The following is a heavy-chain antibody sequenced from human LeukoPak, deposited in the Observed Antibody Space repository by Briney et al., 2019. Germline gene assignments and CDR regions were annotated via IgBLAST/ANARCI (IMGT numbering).Heavy chain of an antibody. CDR3: ARWWILFWYFDL. CDR1: GGSFSGYY. CDR2: INHSGST. Sequence: SETLSLTCAVYGGSFSGYYWSWIRQPPGKGLEWIGEINHSGSTNYNPSLKSRVTISVDTSKNQFSLKLSSVTAADTAVYYCARWWILFWYFDLWGRGTLVTVSS. J-gene: IGHJ2*01. V-gene: IGHV4-34*01. D-gene: IGHD2-15*01.